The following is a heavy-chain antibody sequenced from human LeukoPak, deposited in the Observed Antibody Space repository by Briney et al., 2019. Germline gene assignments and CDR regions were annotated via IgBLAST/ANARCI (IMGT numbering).Heavy chain of an antibody. J-gene: IGHJ5*02. V-gene: IGHV4-59*01. D-gene: IGHD3-10*01. Sequence: SETLSLTCTVSDGSIAGYCWSWIWQPPRKGLERMGYVYYGRATNDNPPPPGRATGSVAPSKNPFPLTLTPVTAADTAVYSCVRGPYGSGISNWFDPWGHGTLVIVSS. CDR1: DGSIAGYC. CDR3: VRGPYGSGISNWFDP. CDR2: VYYGRAT.